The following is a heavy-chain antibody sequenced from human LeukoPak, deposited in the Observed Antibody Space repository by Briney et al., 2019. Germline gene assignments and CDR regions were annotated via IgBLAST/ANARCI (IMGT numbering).Heavy chain of an antibody. D-gene: IGHD6-19*01. Sequence: ASVKVSCKASGYTFTGYYMHWVRQAPGQGLEWMGWINPNSGGTNYAQKFQGRVTMTGDTSISTAYMDLSRLTSDDTAVYYCARSTYAVAATGAYWGQGTLVTVSS. CDR3: ARSTYAVAATGAY. V-gene: IGHV1-2*02. CDR2: INPNSGGT. J-gene: IGHJ4*02. CDR1: GYTFTGYY.